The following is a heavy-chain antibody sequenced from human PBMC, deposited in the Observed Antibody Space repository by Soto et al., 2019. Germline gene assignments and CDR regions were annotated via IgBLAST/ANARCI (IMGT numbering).Heavy chain of an antibody. J-gene: IGHJ4*02. CDR1: GFSLSDHY. D-gene: IGHD6-13*01. Sequence: PGGSLRLSCAASGFSLSDHYMDWVRQAPGKGLEWIGRTRNKVYSYTTEYAASLKGRFTISRGDSKDSLYLHMNSLKTEDTAIYYCVTSRPISSWSGLDSWGQGALVTVSS. CDR2: TRNKVYSYTT. CDR3: VTSRPISSWSGLDS. V-gene: IGHV3-72*01.